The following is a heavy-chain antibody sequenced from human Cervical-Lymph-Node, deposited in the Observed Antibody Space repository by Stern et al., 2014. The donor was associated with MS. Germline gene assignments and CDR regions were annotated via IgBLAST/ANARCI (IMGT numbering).Heavy chain of an antibody. D-gene: IGHD3-9*01. V-gene: IGHV4-61*02. Sequence: QVQLVESGPGLVKPSQTLSLTCTVSGGSISSGNYYWSWIRQPAGEGLEWIGRIYSSGSTQYNPPLKSRVTIPADTSTNTFSLRLSSVTAADTAVYYCARGNYDVLTDNGGHGFDIWGQGTMVTVSS. J-gene: IGHJ3*02. CDR2: IYSSGST. CDR1: GGSISSGNYY. CDR3: ARGNYDVLTDNGGHGFDI.